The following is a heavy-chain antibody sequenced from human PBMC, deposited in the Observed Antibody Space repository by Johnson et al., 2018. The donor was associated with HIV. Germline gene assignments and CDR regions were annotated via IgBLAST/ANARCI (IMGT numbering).Heavy chain of an antibody. CDR2: ISSSDSSI. CDR1: GFAFSDCY. CDR3: GKGEVVIMSGGVDI. D-gene: IGHD3-3*01. V-gene: IGHV3-11*01. J-gene: IGHJ3*02. Sequence: QVQLVESGGGLVKPGGSLRLSCAASGFAFSDCYMSWIRQAPGKGLEWISYISSSDSSIYYADSVKGRFTISRDNSKNSLYLQMNSLRAEYTALYYCGKGEVVIMSGGVDIWGQGTMVTVAS.